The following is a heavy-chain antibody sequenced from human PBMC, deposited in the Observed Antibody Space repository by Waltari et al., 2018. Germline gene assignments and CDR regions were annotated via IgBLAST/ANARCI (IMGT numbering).Heavy chain of an antibody. Sequence: QVQLVESGGGVVQPGRSLRLSCAASGSTFSSYALPWVRQAPGKGLEWVAVISYDGSNKYYADSVKGRFTISRDNSKNTLYLQMNSLRAEDTAVYYCARDGIVVVPAAMGAFDYWGQGTLVTVSS. J-gene: IGHJ4*02. CDR1: GSTFSSYA. CDR3: ARDGIVVVPAAMGAFDY. V-gene: IGHV3-30-3*01. D-gene: IGHD2-2*01. CDR2: ISYDGSNK.